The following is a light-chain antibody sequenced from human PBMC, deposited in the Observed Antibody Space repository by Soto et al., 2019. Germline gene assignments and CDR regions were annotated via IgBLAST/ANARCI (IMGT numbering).Light chain of an antibody. CDR1: SSNIGSNT. CDR3: ATWDDSLNGWG. Sequence: QSVLTQPPSASGTPGQTVAISCSGSSSNIGSNTVNWYQQFPGTAPKLLIYGNNQRPSGVPDRLSGSKSDTSASLAISGLLSEDESDYYCATWDDSLNGWGFGGGTKLTVL. J-gene: IGLJ3*02. V-gene: IGLV1-44*01. CDR2: GNN.